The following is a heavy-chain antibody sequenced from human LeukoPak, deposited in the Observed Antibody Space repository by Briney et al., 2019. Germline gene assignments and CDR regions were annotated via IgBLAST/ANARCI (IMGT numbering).Heavy chain of an antibody. V-gene: IGHV3-30-3*01. CDR3: ARDDWDR. Sequence: GGSLRLSCAASGFTFSSYAMHWVRQAPGEGLEWVAVISYDGSNKYYADSVKGRFTISRDNSKNTLYLQMNSLRAEDTAVYYCARDDWDRWGQGTLVTVSS. CDR2: ISYDGSNK. CDR1: GFTFSSYA. J-gene: IGHJ4*02. D-gene: IGHD3-9*01.